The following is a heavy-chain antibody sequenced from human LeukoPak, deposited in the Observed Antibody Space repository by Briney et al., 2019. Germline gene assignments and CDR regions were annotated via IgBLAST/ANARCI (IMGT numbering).Heavy chain of an antibody. Sequence: GGSLRLSCAASGFIFSSYGMHWVRQAPGKGLVWVSRINSDGSSTSYADSVKGRFTISRDNAKNTLYLQMNSLRAEDTAVYYCARDDSVVVPAAMGEMLDYWGQGTLVTVSS. CDR3: ARDDSVVVPAAMGEMLDY. J-gene: IGHJ4*02. CDR2: INSDGSST. V-gene: IGHV3-74*01. D-gene: IGHD2-2*01. CDR1: GFIFSSYG.